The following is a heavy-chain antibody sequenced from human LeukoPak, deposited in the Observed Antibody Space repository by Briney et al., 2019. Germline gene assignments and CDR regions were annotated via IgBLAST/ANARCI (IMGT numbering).Heavy chain of an antibody. J-gene: IGHJ5*02. CDR2: TYYRSKWYN. Sequence: SQTLSLTCAISGDSVSSNSAAWNWIRQSPSRGLEWLGRTYYRSKWYNDYAVSVKSRIIINPDTSKNQFSLQLNSVTPEDTAVYYCAMGTRPLNWFDPWGQGTLVTVSS. V-gene: IGHV6-1*01. CDR3: AMGTRPLNWFDP. CDR1: GDSVSSNSAA. D-gene: IGHD5-18*01.